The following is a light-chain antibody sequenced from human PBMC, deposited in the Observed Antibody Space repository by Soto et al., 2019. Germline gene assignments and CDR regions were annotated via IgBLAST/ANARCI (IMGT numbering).Light chain of an antibody. V-gene: IGKV3D-15*01. CDR2: DVS. J-gene: IGKJ1*01. CDR1: QSVSSK. Sequence: EIVMTQSPATLSVSPGERATLSCRASQSVSSKLAWFQQKPGQAPSLLIYDVSTRATGIPASFSGSGSGTEFTITINSLQSEDFAVYYCQQYYDWWTFGQGTKVDI. CDR3: QQYYDWWT.